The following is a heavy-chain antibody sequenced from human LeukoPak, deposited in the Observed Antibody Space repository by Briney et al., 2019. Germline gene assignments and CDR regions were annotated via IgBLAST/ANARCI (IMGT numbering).Heavy chain of an antibody. Sequence: GGSLRLSCAACGFTFSSYAMSWVRQAPGKGLEWVSAVSASGGNTYYADSVKGRFTISRDNSKNTLYLQVNSLRAEDTAVYYCGRGLYHDYSGIGDYWGQGTLVTVSS. CDR1: GFTFSSYA. CDR2: VSASGGNT. CDR3: GRGLYHDYSGIGDY. V-gene: IGHV3-23*01. D-gene: IGHD3-22*01. J-gene: IGHJ4*02.